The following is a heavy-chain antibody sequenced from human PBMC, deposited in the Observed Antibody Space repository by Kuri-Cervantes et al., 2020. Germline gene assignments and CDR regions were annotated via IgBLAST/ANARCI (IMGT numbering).Heavy chain of an antibody. CDR3: AKAYSGSYLDY. CDR2: ISYDGSNK. D-gene: IGHD1-26*01. J-gene: IGHJ4*02. CDR1: GFTFDDFA. Sequence: GGSLRLSCAASGFTFDDFAMHWVRQAPGKGLEWVAVISYDGSNKYYADSVKGRFTISRDNSKNTLYLQMNSLRAEDTAVYYCAKAYSGSYLDYWGQGTLVTVSS. V-gene: IGHV3-30*18.